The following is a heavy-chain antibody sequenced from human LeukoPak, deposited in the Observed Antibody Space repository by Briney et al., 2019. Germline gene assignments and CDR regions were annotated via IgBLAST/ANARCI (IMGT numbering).Heavy chain of an antibody. D-gene: IGHD3-22*01. J-gene: IGHJ4*02. CDR2: INPNSGGT. Sequence: ASVKVSCKASGYTFTGYYMHWVRQAPGQGLEWMGWINPNSGGTNYAQKFQGRVTMTRDTSISTAYMELSRLRSDDTAVYYCARAHYYDSSGYWYYFDYWGQGTLVTVSS. CDR1: GYTFTGYY. V-gene: IGHV1-2*02. CDR3: ARAHYYDSSGYWYYFDY.